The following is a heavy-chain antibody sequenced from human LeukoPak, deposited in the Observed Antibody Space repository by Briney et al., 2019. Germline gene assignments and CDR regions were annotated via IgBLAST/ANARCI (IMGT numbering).Heavy chain of an antibody. CDR3: ASWPGGWYGEDS. CDR2: IYGGGST. Sequence: GGSLGLSCAASAFTVSSNYMSWVRQAPGKGLEWVPVIYGGGSTYYADSVKGRFTISGDTSKNTLNLQMNSLRAEDTAVYYCASWPGGWYGEDSWGQGTLVTVSS. J-gene: IGHJ4*02. D-gene: IGHD6-19*01. V-gene: IGHV3-53*01. CDR1: AFTVSSNY.